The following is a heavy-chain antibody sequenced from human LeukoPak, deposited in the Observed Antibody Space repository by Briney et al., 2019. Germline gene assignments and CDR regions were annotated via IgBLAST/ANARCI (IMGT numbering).Heavy chain of an antibody. J-gene: IGHJ4*02. CDR3: ARDLRCGWGSYKVYFDY. Sequence: GGSLRLSCAASGFTFSTYWMHWVRQAPGKGLVWVSHINTDGSSTTYADSVKGRFTISRDNSKNTLYLQMNSLRAEDTAVYYCARDLRCGWGSYKVYFDYWGQGPLVTVSS. V-gene: IGHV3-74*01. CDR2: INTDGSST. CDR1: GFTFSTYW. D-gene: IGHD3-10*01.